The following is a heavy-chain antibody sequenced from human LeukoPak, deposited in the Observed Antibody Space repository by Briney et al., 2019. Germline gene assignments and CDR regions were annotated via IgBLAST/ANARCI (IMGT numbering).Heavy chain of an antibody. CDR2: VSGSGAST. D-gene: IGHD1-1*01. CDR1: GFTFSSYE. Sequence: GGSLRLSCAASGFTFSSYEMNCVRQAPGKGLEWVSAVSGSGASTYYADSVKGRFTISRDNSKNTLYLQMNSLRPEDTAVYYCAKESTGSTVFDYWGQGALVTVSS. V-gene: IGHV3-23*01. J-gene: IGHJ4*02. CDR3: AKESTGSTVFDY.